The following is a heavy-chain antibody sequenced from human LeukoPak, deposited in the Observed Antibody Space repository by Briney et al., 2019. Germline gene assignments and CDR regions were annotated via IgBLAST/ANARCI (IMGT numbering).Heavy chain of an antibody. J-gene: IGHJ4*02. CDR2: IHYSGST. D-gene: IGHD2-2*01. CDR1: GGSISSYY. CDR3: ARLLTGSASWHIDY. Sequence: KPSETLSLTCTVSGGSISSYYWSWIRQPPGKGLEWIGYIHYSGSTNYNPSLGSRVTISIDTSKNQFSLKLTSVTAADTAVYYCARLLTGSASWHIDYWGQGTLVTVSS. V-gene: IGHV4-59*08.